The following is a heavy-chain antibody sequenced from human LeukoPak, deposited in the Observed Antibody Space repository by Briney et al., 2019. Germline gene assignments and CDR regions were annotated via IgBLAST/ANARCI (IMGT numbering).Heavy chain of an antibody. V-gene: IGHV3-23*01. CDR2: ISGSDGST. J-gene: IGHJ4*02. Sequence: GGSLRLSCAASGFTLSSYAMSWVRQAPGKGLEWVSAISGSDGSTYYADSVKGRFTISRDNPKNTLYLQMNSLRAEDTAVYYCAKERAYGDLDYWGQGTLVTVSS. CDR1: GFTLSSYA. CDR3: AKERAYGDLDY. D-gene: IGHD4-17*01.